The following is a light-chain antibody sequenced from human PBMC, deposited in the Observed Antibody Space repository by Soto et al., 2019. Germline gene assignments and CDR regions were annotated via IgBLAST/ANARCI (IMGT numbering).Light chain of an antibody. CDR1: QGINSY. V-gene: IGKV1-9*01. Sequence: DIQLTQSPSFLSASVGDRVTVTCRASQGINSYLAWYQQKPGKAPKLLIYTASTLQSGVPSRFSGSGSGTEFTPTITSLQPEDFAAYYCQQLNSYPLTFGGGTKVEIK. J-gene: IGKJ4*01. CDR2: TAS. CDR3: QQLNSYPLT.